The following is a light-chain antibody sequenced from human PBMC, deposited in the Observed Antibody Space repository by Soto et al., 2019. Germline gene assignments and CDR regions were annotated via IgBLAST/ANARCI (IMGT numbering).Light chain of an antibody. V-gene: IGKV1-5*01. CDR3: QQYNSYSPYT. Sequence: DIPMTQSPSTLSASVGDRVTITCRASQSISSWLAWYQQKPGKAPKLLIYDASSLESGVPSRFSGSGSGTEFTLTNSSLQPDDFATYYCQQYNSYSPYTFGQGTKLEIK. CDR2: DAS. J-gene: IGKJ2*01. CDR1: QSISSW.